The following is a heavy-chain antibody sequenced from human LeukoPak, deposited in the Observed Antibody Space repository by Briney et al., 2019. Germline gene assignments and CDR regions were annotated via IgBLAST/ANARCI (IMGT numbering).Heavy chain of an antibody. Sequence: SETLSLTCSVYGGSISSGDYYWSWIRQPPGKGLEWIGYIYYSGSTYSNPSLKSRLTISVNASKNQYSLKLSSVTAADTAVYYCGRGDYSLGGLVDYWGQGTLVTVSS. V-gene: IGHV4-30-4*08. CDR2: IYYSGST. CDR3: GRGDYSLGGLVDY. J-gene: IGHJ4*02. D-gene: IGHD3-16*01. CDR1: GGSISSGDYY.